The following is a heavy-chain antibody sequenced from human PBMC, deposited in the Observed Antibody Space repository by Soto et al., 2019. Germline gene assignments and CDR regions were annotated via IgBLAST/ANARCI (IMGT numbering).Heavy chain of an antibody. Sequence: SQTLSLTCAISGDSVSSNSAAWDLISQSPSRGLEWLGRTYYRSKWYNDYAVSVKSRITINPDTSKNQFSLQLNSVTPEETAVYSCERDRRGWQLPVYAYGMEVWRQGTPFTVSS. D-gene: IGHD6-6*01. CDR1: GDSVSSNSAA. CDR2: TYYRSKWYN. V-gene: IGHV6-1*01. CDR3: ERDRRGWQLPVYAYGMEV. J-gene: IGHJ6*01.